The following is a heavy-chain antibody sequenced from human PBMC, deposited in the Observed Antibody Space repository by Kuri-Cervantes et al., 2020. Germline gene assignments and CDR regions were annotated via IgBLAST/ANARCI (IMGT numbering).Heavy chain of an antibody. D-gene: IGHD3-3*01. J-gene: IGHJ4*02. V-gene: IGHV3-23*01. CDR2: ISGSGGST. CDR3: ARSIVTYYDFWSGYSRGSRGLDY. Sequence: GGSLRLSCAASGFTFSSHGMHWVRQAPGKGLEWVSAISGSGGSTYYADSVKGRFTISRDNSKNTLYLQMNSLRAEDTAVYYCARSIVTYYDFWSGYSRGSRGLDYWGQGTLVTVSS. CDR1: GFTFSSHG.